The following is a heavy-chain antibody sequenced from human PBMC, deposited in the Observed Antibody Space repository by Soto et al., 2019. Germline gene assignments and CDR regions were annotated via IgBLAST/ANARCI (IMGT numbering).Heavy chain of an antibody. J-gene: IGHJ4*02. CDR2: IYYSGST. CDR1: GGSISSGDYY. Sequence: QVQLQESGPGLVKPSQTLSLTCTVSGGSISSGDYYWSWIRQPPGKGLEWIGYIYYSGSTYYNPSLKSRVTISVDPPTNQFTLKLSSVTAADAAVYYCAGIDYGDYAWERFDYWGQGTLVTVSS. D-gene: IGHD4-17*01. V-gene: IGHV4-30-4*01. CDR3: AGIDYGDYAWERFDY.